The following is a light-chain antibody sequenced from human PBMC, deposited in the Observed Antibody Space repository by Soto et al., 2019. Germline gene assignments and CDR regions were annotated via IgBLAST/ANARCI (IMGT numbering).Light chain of an antibody. V-gene: IGKV1-39*01. J-gene: IGKJ4*01. CDR3: QQSYSTLGT. Sequence: DIQMTQSPSSLSASVGDRVTITCRASQSISSYLNWYQQKPVKAPKLLIYAASSLQSGVPSRFSGSGSRTDFTLTISSLQPEDFATYYCQQSYSTLGTFGGGTKVEIK. CDR1: QSISSY. CDR2: AAS.